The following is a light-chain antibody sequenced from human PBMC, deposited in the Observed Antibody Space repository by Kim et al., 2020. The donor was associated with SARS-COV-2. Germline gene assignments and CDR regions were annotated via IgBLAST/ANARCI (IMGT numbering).Light chain of an antibody. V-gene: IGKV1-5*03. CDR2: RAS. Sequence: CAFLGDRVNINFRTSQSISNRLAWYQQKPGKAPKFLNYRASILEPGGPSRFSGSGSGTEFTLTINSLQPDDFATYYCQQYDRLSTFGGGTKVDIK. CDR3: QQYDRLST. CDR1: QSISNR. J-gene: IGKJ4*01.